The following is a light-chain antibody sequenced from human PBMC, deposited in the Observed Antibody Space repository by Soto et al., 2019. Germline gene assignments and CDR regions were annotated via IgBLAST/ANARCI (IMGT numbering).Light chain of an antibody. Sequence: QAALTPPASVSGSLSELVAILCTETRSDVGAYNYVSWYQQHPGKAPKLMISEVTNRPSGVSDRFSGSKSGNTASLTISGLQAEDEADYYCSLFTSRFTFVCGTGTKVTVL. CDR1: RSDVGAYNY. CDR3: SLFTSRFTFV. V-gene: IGLV2-14*01. J-gene: IGLJ1*01. CDR2: EVT.